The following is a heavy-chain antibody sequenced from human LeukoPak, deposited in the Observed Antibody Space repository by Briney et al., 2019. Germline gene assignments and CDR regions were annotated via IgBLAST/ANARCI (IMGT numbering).Heavy chain of an antibody. V-gene: IGHV1-69*04. Sequence: GSSVKVSCKASGGTFDNYAVNWVREAPGLGLEWMGRIIPMLGKTNSAQKFQDRVTFTADKSTGTAYMELTRLRPDDTAVYFCARGLFGGFAAAPFDHWGQGTLVTVSP. CDR2: IIPMLGKT. D-gene: IGHD2-2*01. CDR3: ARGLFGGFAAAPFDH. J-gene: IGHJ4*02. CDR1: GGTFDNYA.